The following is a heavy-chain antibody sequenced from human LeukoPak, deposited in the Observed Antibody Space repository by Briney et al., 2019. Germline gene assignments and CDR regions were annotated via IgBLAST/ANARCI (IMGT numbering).Heavy chain of an antibody. Sequence: GGSLRLSCEASGFTFSNYSMNWVRQAPGKGPEWVSSISSSSSYIYYADSMKGRFTISRDNAKNSLYLQMNSLRAEDTAVYYCARSHGDPYFDYWGQGTLVTVSS. V-gene: IGHV3-21*01. CDR1: GFTFSNYS. CDR3: ARSHGDPYFDY. D-gene: IGHD4-17*01. CDR2: ISSSSSYI. J-gene: IGHJ4*02.